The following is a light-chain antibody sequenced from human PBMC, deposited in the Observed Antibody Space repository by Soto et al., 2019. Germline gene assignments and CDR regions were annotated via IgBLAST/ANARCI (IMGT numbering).Light chain of an antibody. CDR3: QQSYSTPLT. Sequence: DIVMTQSPDSLVVSLGERATINCKSSQNILYNSNNKNYLAWYQQKPGQPPKLLIYWASTRESGVPDRFSGRGSGTDFTLTISSLQADDVAVYYCQQSYSTPLTFGQGTKVEFK. V-gene: IGKV4-1*01. CDR1: QNILYNSNNKNY. CDR2: WAS. J-gene: IGKJ1*01.